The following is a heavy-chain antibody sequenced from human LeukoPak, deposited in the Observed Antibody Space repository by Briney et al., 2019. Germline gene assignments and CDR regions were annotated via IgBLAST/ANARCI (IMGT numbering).Heavy chain of an antibody. D-gene: IGHD3-16*01. CDR2: ITWDGGST. CDR3: ATERSRYFDY. V-gene: IGHV3-43*01. CDR1: GFTFDEYT. Sequence: GGSLRLSCAASGFTFDEYTMHWVRQAPGKGLEWVSLITWDGGSTYYANSVKGRFTITRDNSENSLYLQMNSLRTEDTALYYCATERSRYFDYWGQGTLVTVSA. J-gene: IGHJ4*02.